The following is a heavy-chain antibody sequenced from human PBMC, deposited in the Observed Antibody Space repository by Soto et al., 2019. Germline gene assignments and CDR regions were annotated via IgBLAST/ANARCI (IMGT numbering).Heavy chain of an antibody. J-gene: IGHJ4*02. V-gene: IGHV1-3*01. CDR3: ARDGVVITFFDY. CDR2: INAGNGNT. Sequence: ASVKVSCKASGYTFTSYAMHWVRQAPGQRLEWMGWINAGNGNTKYSQKFQGRVTITRDTSASTAYMELSSLRSEDTAVYYCARDGVVITFFDYWGQGTLVTVSS. D-gene: IGHD3-3*01. CDR1: GYTFTSYA.